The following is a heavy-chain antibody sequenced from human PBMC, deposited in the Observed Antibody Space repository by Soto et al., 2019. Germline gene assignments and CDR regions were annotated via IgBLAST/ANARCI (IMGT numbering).Heavy chain of an antibody. CDR2: IYLSGNT. D-gene: IGHD6-19*01. CDR3: AKELKPYNSGWYFALS. V-gene: IGHV4-4*07. J-gene: IGHJ4*02. Sequence: PSETLSLTCTVSGGSISSHYWSWIRQPAGKGLEWIGRIYLSGNTKINPSLKNRVTMSVDASKNQFSLNLKSVTAADTAVYYCAKELKPYNSGWYFALSGGQGTLVTAPQ. CDR1: GGSISSHY.